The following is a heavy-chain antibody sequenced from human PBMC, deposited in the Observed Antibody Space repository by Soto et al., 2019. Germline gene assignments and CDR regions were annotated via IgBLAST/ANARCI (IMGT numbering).Heavy chain of an antibody. CDR2: IYYRGST. D-gene: IGHD5-12*01. V-gene: IGHV4-39*01. Sequence: PSETLSLTCTVSGGSISSSSYYWGWIRQPPGKGLEWSGSIYYRGSTYYNPSLKSRVTISVDTSKNQFSLKLSSGTAADTAVYYCAEGGYGDYYYYGMDVWGQGTTVTVSS. CDR3: AEGGYGDYYYYGMDV. J-gene: IGHJ6*02. CDR1: GGSISSSSYY.